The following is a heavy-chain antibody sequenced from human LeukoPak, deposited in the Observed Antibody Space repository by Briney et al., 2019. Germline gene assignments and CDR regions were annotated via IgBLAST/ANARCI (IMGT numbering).Heavy chain of an antibody. CDR3: AGTYYYTSGSYSNFDY. CDR2: IYYSGTT. D-gene: IGHD3-10*01. CDR1: GFTVSSNY. J-gene: IGHJ4*02. V-gene: IGHV4-39*07. Sequence: GSLRLSCAASGFTVSSNYMSWVRQPPGKGPEWIGSIYYSGTTYYNPSLKSRVTISLDTSKNQFSLKLSSVTAADTAVYYCAGTYYYTSGSYSNFDYWGQGTLVTVSS.